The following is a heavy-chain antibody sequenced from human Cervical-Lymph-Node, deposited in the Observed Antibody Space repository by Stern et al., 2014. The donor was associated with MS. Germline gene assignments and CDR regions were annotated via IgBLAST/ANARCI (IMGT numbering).Heavy chain of an antibody. CDR2: IFPVFGTP. CDR1: GGTFSKFA. J-gene: IGHJ5*02. V-gene: IGHV1-69*01. CDR3: ALSSETSDRWYSLGFDL. Sequence: QLVESGAEVTKPGSSVKVSCKASGGTFSKFASSWVRQAPGQGLEWMGGIFPVFGTPTYAQEFRGKLTITADVSTSTVYMELSSLRSDDTAVYYCALSSETSDRWYSLGFDLWGQGTLVTVSS. D-gene: IGHD6-13*01.